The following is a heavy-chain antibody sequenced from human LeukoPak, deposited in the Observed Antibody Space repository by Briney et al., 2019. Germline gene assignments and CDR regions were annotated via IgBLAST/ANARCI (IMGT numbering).Heavy chain of an antibody. J-gene: IGHJ3*01. V-gene: IGHV3-21*01. CDR1: GFTFSSYS. D-gene: IGHD5-24*01. Sequence: GGSLRLSCTASGFTFSSYSMKWVSQAPGKGLEWVAFISGTSAYTYYADSVKGRFTISRDNAKNSLYLQMDNLRAEDTAVYYCAKKMDDAFDVWGQGTMVTVSS. CDR3: AKKMDDAFDV. CDR2: ISGTSAYT.